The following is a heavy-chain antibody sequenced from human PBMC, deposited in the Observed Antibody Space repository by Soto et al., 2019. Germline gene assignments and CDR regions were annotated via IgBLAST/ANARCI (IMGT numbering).Heavy chain of an antibody. CDR1: GFTLSSYV. D-gene: IGHD2-21*01. Sequence: GGSLRLSCAASGFTLSSYVMSWVRRAPGKGLEWLSHISPKSTYRNYADSVKGRFTISRDNTKSSLFLQMNSLGVEDTAVYYCARGGGGGLFEHWGQGVLVTVSS. CDR3: ARGGGGGLFEH. J-gene: IGHJ4*02. V-gene: IGHV3-21*05. CDR2: ISPKSTYR.